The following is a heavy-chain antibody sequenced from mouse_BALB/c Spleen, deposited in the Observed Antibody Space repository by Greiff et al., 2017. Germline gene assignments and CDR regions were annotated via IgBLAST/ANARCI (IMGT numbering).Heavy chain of an antibody. Sequence: VQLQEPGAELVRPGASVKLSCEASGYTFTSYWMNWVRQTPEQGLEWIGRIDPYDSETHYNQKVKDKAILTVDKSSSTDYMQLSSLTSEDSAVYCCASWDDGSRDVDYWGQGTTLTVSS. CDR1: GYTFTSYW. V-gene: IGHV1-74*01. CDR3: ASWDDGSRDVDY. D-gene: IGHD1-1*01. CDR2: IDPYDSET. J-gene: IGHJ2*01.